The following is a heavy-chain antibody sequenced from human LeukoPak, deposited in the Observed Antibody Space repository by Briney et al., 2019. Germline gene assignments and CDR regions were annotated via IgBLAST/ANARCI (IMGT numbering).Heavy chain of an antibody. D-gene: IGHD6-13*01. V-gene: IGHV4-38-2*02. CDR1: GYSISSGYY. J-gene: IGHJ4*02. CDR3: ARDSSSSFSFDY. CDR2: IYHSGST. Sequence: SETLSLTCTVSGYSISSGYYWGWVRQPPGKGLEWIGSIYHSGSTYYNPSLKSRVTISVDTSKNQFSLKLSSVTAADTAVYYSARDSSSSFSFDYWGQGTLVTVSS.